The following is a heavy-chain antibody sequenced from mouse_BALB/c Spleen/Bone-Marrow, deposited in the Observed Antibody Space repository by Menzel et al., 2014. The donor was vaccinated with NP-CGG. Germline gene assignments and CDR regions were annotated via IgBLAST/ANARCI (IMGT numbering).Heavy chain of an antibody. D-gene: IGHD2-10*02. CDR3: ARRGYGNLDY. V-gene: IGHV3-6*02. CDR2: ITYDGSN. Sequence: EVQLQESGPGLVKPSQSLSLTCSVTGYSITSGYYWNWIRQFPGNKLEWMGYITYDGSNNYNPSLKNRISITRDTSKNRFFLKLNSVTTEDTATYYCARRGYGNLDYWGQGTTLTVSS. CDR1: GYSITSGYY. J-gene: IGHJ2*01.